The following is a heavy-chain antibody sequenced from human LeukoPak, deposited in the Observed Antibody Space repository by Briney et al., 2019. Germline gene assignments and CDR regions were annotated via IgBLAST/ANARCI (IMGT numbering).Heavy chain of an antibody. J-gene: IGHJ5*01. D-gene: IGHD3-22*01. CDR2: INSDGGSA. CDR1: GLTFSSYW. Sequence: GGSLRLSCAASGLTFSSYWMHWVRQAPGKGLVWVSRINSDGGSASYADSVKDRFTISRDNSKNTLYLQMSSLRTEDTAVYYCVKASSDYYYDSWGQGTLVTVSS. CDR3: VKASSDYYYDS. V-gene: IGHV3-74*01.